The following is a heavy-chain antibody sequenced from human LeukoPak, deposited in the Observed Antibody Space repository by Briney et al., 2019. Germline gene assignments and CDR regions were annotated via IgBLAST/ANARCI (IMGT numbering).Heavy chain of an antibody. J-gene: IGHJ4*02. V-gene: IGHV3-23*01. D-gene: IGHD6-19*01. CDR1: GFTFSSYA. CDR3: AKDDGYSSGWADY. CDR2: ISGVGGGT. Sequence: PGGSLRLSCAASGFTFSSYAMSWVRQAPGKELEWVSAISGVGGGTYYADSVKGRFTISRDNSKNTLYLQMNSLRAEDTAVYYCAKDDGYSSGWADYWGQGTLVTVSS.